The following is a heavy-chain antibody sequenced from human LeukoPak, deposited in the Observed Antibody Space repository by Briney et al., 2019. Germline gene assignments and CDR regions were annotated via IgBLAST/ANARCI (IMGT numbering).Heavy chain of an antibody. D-gene: IGHD2-2*01. V-gene: IGHV3-23*01. Sequence: GGSLRLSCAASGFTFSSYAMSWVRQAPGKGLEWVSAISGSGGSTYYADSVKGRFTISRDNSKNTLFLQMNSLRAEDTALYYCAAIPAAIQKITFWGQGTTVTVSS. CDR1: GFTFSSYA. CDR2: ISGSGGST. J-gene: IGHJ6*02. CDR3: AAIPAAIQKITF.